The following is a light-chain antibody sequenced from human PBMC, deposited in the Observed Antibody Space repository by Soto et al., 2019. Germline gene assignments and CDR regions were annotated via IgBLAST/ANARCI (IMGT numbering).Light chain of an antibody. Sequence: EILLTQSPATLSLSPGERATLSCGASQSVSGYLAWYQQKPGQAPRLLIYDASNRATGIPARFSGSGSGTEFTLTITSLQSEDFAVYYCQQYNSWPRTFGQGTKVDIK. CDR1: QSVSGY. J-gene: IGKJ1*01. V-gene: IGKV3-11*01. CDR3: QQYNSWPRT. CDR2: DAS.